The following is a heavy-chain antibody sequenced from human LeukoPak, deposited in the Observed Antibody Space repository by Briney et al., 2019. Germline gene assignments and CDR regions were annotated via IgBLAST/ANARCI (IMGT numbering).Heavy chain of an antibody. D-gene: IGHD1-1*01. Sequence: GESLKISCQGSGYSFTSYWISWVRQMPGKGLEWMGRIDPSDSYTNYSPSFQGHVTISADKSISTAYLQWSSLKASDTAMYYCARYTTGDFDYWGQGTLVTVSS. J-gene: IGHJ4*02. CDR1: GYSFTSYW. CDR3: ARYTTGDFDY. CDR2: IDPSDSYT. V-gene: IGHV5-10-1*01.